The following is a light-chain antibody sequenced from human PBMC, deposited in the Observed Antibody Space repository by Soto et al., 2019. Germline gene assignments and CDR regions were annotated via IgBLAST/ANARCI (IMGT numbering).Light chain of an antibody. Sequence: EIVMTQSPLSRPVTLGESASISCRSSRSLLHSNGHNYLGWYLQKPGQSPQLLIYLGSNRASGVPDRFSGSGSGTDFTLKISRVEAEDVGVYYCMQALQTPPYTFGQGTKLEIK. CDR2: LGS. CDR3: MQALQTPPYT. CDR1: RSLLHSNGHNY. J-gene: IGKJ2*01. V-gene: IGKV2-28*01.